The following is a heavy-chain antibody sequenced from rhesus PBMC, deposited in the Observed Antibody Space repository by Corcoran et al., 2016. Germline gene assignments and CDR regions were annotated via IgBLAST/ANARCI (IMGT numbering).Heavy chain of an antibody. CDR1: GYSFTSPL. CDR2: IYPGDSDT. J-gene: IGHJ4*01. CDR3: AKRANYVYFDY. D-gene: IGHD4-17*01. Sequence: EVQLVQSGAEVKRPGESLRISCMPSGYSFTSPLIRWVRQMPGKGLEWMGSIYPGDSDTRYNPSFQGHVTISADKSISTTYLQWSSLKASDTATYYCAKRANYVYFDYWGQGVLVTVSS. V-gene: IGHV5S1*01.